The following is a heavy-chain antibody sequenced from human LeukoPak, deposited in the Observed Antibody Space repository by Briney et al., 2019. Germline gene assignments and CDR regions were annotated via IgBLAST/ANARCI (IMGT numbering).Heavy chain of an antibody. CDR1: GFTFGDYA. Sequence: GGSLRLSCTASGFTFGDYAMSWIRQAPGKGLEWVGFIRSKAYGETADYAASVKGRFTISRDDSKSTLYLQMNSLKIEDTAVYYCTTDLLAAVGLVSFFGFWGQGALVTVSS. CDR2: IRSKAYGETA. D-gene: IGHD6-13*01. CDR3: TTDLLAAVGLVSFFGF. V-gene: IGHV3-49*03. J-gene: IGHJ4*02.